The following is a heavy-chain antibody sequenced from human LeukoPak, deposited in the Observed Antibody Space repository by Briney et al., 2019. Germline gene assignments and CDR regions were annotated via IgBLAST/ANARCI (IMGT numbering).Heavy chain of an antibody. J-gene: IGHJ4*02. CDR1: GGSISSYY. Sequence: SETLSLTCTVSGGSISSYYGSWIRQPPGKGLEWIGYIYYSGSTNYNPSLKSRVTISVGTSKNQFSLKLSSVTAADTAVYYCAALVGATSLDYWGQGTLVTVSS. D-gene: IGHD1-26*01. V-gene: IGHV4-59*08. CDR2: IYYSGST. CDR3: AALVGATSLDY.